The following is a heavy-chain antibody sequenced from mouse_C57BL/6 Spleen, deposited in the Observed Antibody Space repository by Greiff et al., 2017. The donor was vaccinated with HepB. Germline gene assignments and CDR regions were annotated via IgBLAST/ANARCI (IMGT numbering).Heavy chain of an antibody. CDR2: ISSGGSYT. J-gene: IGHJ2*01. V-gene: IGHV5-6*01. CDR3: ARGLAGSYYFDY. CDR1: GFTFSSYG. D-gene: IGHD1-1*01. Sequence: DVHLVESGGDLVKPGGSLKLSCAASGFTFSSYGMSWVRQTPDKRLEWVATISSGGSYTYYPDSVKGRFTISRDNAKNTLYLQMSSLKSEDTAMYYCARGLAGSYYFDYWGQGTTLTVSS.